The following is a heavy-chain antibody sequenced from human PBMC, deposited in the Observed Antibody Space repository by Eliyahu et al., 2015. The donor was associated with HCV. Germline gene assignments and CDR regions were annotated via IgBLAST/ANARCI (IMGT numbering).Heavy chain of an antibody. D-gene: IGHD2-21*01. Sequence: QVQLVESGGGXVQPGRSLXLSCAASGFTFSSXGXXWVRQAQGKGVEWVAVISYDGSNKYYADSVKGRFTISRDNSKNTLYLQMNSLRAEDTAVYYCAKDGGERGYGMDVWGQGTTVTVSS. CDR2: ISYDGSNK. CDR3: AKDGGERGYGMDV. CDR1: GFTFSSXG. V-gene: IGHV3-30*18. J-gene: IGHJ6*02.